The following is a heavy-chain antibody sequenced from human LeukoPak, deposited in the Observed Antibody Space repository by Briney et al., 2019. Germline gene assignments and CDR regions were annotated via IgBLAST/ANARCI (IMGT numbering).Heavy chain of an antibody. CDR3: ARSKYGGAFDI. Sequence: ASVEVSCKASGYTFTSYYMHWVRQAPGQGLEWMGIINPSGGSTSYAQKFQGRVTMTRDTSISTAYMELSRLRSDDTAVYYCARSKYGGAFDIWGQGTMVTVSS. D-gene: IGHD4-17*01. CDR1: GYTFTSYY. J-gene: IGHJ3*02. V-gene: IGHV1-46*01. CDR2: INPSGGST.